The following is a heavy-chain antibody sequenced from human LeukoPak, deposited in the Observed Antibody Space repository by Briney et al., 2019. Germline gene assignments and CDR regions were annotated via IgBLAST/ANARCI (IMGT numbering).Heavy chain of an antibody. Sequence: PGGSLRLSCAASGFTFSNAWMSWVRQAPGKGLEWVSSISGSGGSTYYRDSVKGRFTISRDNSQNTIYLQMNSLRVEDTAVYYCAKDNQYSGYDGRDYWGQGTLVIVSS. CDR2: ISGSGGST. CDR3: AKDNQYSGYDGRDY. V-gene: IGHV3-23*01. D-gene: IGHD5-12*01. J-gene: IGHJ4*02. CDR1: GFTFSNAW.